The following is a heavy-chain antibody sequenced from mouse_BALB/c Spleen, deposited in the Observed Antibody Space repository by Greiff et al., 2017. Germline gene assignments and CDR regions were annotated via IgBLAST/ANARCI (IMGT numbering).Heavy chain of an antibody. J-gene: IGHJ4*01. Sequence: QVQLKESGAELMKPGASVKISCKATGYTFSSYWIEWVKQRPGHGLEWIGEILPGSGSTNYNEKFKGKATFTADTSSNTAYMQLSSLTSEDSAVYYCAREGGDDYEEAMDYWGQGTSVTVSS. CDR2: ILPGSGST. D-gene: IGHD2-4*01. V-gene: IGHV1-9*01. CDR3: AREGGDDYEEAMDY. CDR1: GYTFSSYW.